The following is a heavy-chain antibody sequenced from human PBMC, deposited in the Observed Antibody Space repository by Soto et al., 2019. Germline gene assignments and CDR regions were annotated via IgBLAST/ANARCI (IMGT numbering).Heavy chain of an antibody. CDR3: ARDSDASVTH. D-gene: IGHD4-17*01. CDR1: GYTFTAYA. Sequence: ASVKVSCKASGYTFTAYAIHWGRQAPGQGLERMAWINAGNGDTKYSQKFQGRVTVTRDTSASTVYMELSSLRSEDTAVYYCARDSDASVTHWGQGTLVTVSS. V-gene: IGHV1-3*01. J-gene: IGHJ4*02. CDR2: INAGNGDT.